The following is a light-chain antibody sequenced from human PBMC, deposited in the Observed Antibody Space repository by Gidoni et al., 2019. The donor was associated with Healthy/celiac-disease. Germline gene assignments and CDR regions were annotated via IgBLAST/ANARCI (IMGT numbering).Light chain of an antibody. V-gene: IGKV1-13*02. CDR1: QGITSS. CDR2: EAS. J-gene: IGKJ4*01. CDR3: QQYNSYPLT. Sequence: AIQLTQSPSSLSASVGYRVTITCRAIQGITSSLAWYQQKPGKAPKLLIYEASSLESGVPSRFSGSGSGTDFTLTISSLQPEDFATYYCQQYNSYPLTFXGXTKVEIK.